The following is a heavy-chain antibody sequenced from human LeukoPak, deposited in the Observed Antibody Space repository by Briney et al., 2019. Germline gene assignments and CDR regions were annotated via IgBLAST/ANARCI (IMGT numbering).Heavy chain of an antibody. CDR3: AKWTEGLEWLFRLDY. J-gene: IGHJ4*02. V-gene: IGHV4-34*01. CDR2: INHSGST. D-gene: IGHD3-3*01. CDR1: GGSFSGYY. Sequence: PSETLSLTCAVYGGSFSGYYWSWIRQPPGKGLEWIAEINHSGSTNYNPSLKSRVTISVDTSKNQFSLKLSSVTAADTAVYYCAKWTEGLEWLFRLDYWGQGTLATVSS.